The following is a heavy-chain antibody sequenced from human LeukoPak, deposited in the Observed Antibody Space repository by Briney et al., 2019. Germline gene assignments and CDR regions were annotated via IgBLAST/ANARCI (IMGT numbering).Heavy chain of an antibody. CDR1: GFTFSNYP. CDR3: ARTQQWLATGGWYWFDT. CDR2: IHSNGIST. J-gene: IGHJ5*02. D-gene: IGHD6-19*01. Sequence: PGGSLRLPCAASGFTFSNYPIHWVRQAPGKGLEFVSSIHSNGISTYYGNSVKGRFTVSRDNSKNTVYLQMGSLREEDMAVYYCARTQQWLATGGWYWFDTWGQGTLVTVSS. V-gene: IGHV3-64*01.